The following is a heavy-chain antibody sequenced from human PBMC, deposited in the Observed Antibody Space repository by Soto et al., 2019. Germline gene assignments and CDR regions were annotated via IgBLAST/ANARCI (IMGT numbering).Heavy chain of an antibody. D-gene: IGHD3-22*01. Sequence: LSCAASGFTFSSYSMNWVRQAPGKGLEWVSSISSSSSYIYYADSVKGRFTISRDNAKNSLYLQMNSLRAEDTAVYYCARLSDSRITMIVVALDAFDIWGQGTMVTVSS. CDR1: GFTFSSYS. CDR2: ISSSSSYI. CDR3: ARLSDSRITMIVVALDAFDI. V-gene: IGHV3-21*01. J-gene: IGHJ3*02.